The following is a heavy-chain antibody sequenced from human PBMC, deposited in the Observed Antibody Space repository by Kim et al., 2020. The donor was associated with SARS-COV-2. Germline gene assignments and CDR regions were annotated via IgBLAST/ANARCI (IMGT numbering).Heavy chain of an antibody. CDR3: VRDGYCTSTRCSEYFQR. V-gene: IGHV3-11*06. J-gene: IGHJ1*01. Sequence: VKGRFTISRDNAKNSLYMQMNSLGAEETAVYYCVRDGYCTSTRCSEYFQRWGQGTLVTVSS. D-gene: IGHD2-2*01.